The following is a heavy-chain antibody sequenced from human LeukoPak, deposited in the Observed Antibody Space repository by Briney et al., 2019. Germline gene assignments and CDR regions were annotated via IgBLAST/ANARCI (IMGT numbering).Heavy chain of an antibody. CDR1: GFTFSSYW. CDR3: ARGEYYYDSSGYYYDPLDY. CDR2: INSDGSST. V-gene: IGHV3-74*01. J-gene: IGHJ4*02. D-gene: IGHD3-22*01. Sequence: GGSLRLSCAASGFTFSSYWMHWVRQAPGKGLVWVSRINSDGSSTSYADSVKGRRTISRDNAKNTLYLQMNSLRAEDTAVYYCARGEYYYDSSGYYYDPLDYWGQGTLVTVSS.